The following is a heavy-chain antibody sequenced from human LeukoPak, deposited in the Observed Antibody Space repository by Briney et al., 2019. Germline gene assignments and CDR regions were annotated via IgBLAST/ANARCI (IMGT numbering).Heavy chain of an antibody. Sequence: PGGSLRLSCSASGFTFSSYATHWVRQAPGKGLEYVSAISSNGGSTYYADSVKGRFTISRDNSKNTLYLQMSSLRAEDTAVYYCVKDEAPRYSSSSSAFDIWGQGTMVTVSS. CDR1: GFTFSSYA. J-gene: IGHJ3*02. D-gene: IGHD6-6*01. CDR3: VKDEAPRYSSSSSAFDI. V-gene: IGHV3-64D*09. CDR2: ISSNGGST.